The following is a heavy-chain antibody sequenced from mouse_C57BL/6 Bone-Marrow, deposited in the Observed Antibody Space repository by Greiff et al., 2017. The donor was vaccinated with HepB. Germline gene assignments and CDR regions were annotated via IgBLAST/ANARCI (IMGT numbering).Heavy chain of an antibody. CDR3: ARVDDY. Sequence: EVKLVESGGGLVKPGGSLKLSCAASGFTFSSYAMSWVRQTPEKRLEWVATISDGGSYTYYPDNVKGRFTISRDNAKNNLYLQMSHLKSEDTAMYYCARVDDYWGQGTTLTVSS. J-gene: IGHJ2*01. V-gene: IGHV5-4*03. CDR2: ISDGGSYT. CDR1: GFTFSSYA.